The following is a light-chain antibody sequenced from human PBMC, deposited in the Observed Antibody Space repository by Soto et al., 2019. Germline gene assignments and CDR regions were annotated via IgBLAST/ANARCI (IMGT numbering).Light chain of an antibody. Sequence: DIQMTQSPSTLSASVGDRVTITCRASQSISSWLAWYQQKPGTAPKLLIYKASALQSGVPSRFSGSGSGTEFTLTISSLQSVDAATYYCEQYNDTWTFAQGTKVDI. CDR1: QSISSW. CDR2: KAS. J-gene: IGKJ1*01. CDR3: EQYNDTWT. V-gene: IGKV1-5*03.